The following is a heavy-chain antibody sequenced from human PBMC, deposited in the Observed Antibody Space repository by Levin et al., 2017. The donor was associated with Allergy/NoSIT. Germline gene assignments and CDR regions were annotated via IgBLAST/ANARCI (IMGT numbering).Heavy chain of an antibody. J-gene: IGHJ5*02. V-gene: IGHV3-23*01. CDR1: GFTFSNYA. Sequence: PTASVKVSCTASGFTFSNYAMSWVRQAPGKGLEWVSSIGSAGTNTYYADSVKGRFTISRDNSKNTMYLQMNSLRAEDTAVYYCAKGRPGGATGWFDPWGQGTLVTVSS. CDR2: IGSAGTNT. D-gene: IGHD1-26*01. CDR3: AKGRPGGATGWFDP.